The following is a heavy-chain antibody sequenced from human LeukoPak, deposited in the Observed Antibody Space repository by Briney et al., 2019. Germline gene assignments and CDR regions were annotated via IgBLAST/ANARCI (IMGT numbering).Heavy chain of an antibody. D-gene: IGHD4-17*01. CDR1: GFTFGDYA. Sequence: PGGSLRLSCTASGFTFGDYAMSWVRQAPGKGLEWAGFIRSKAYGGTTEYAASVKGRFTIPRDDSKSIAYLQMNSLKTEDTAVYYCTRENYGDYVHYYYYMDVWGKGTTVTISS. CDR2: IRSKAYGGTT. V-gene: IGHV3-49*04. CDR3: TRENYGDYVHYYYYMDV. J-gene: IGHJ6*03.